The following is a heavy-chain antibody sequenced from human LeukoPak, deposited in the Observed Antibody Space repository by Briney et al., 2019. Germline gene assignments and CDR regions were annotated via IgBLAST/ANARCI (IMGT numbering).Heavy chain of an antibody. D-gene: IGHD4-17*01. CDR3: GSYYGDYGSGMDV. J-gene: IGHJ6*02. Sequence: SVKVSCTASAGTFSSYAISWVRQAPGQGLEWMGGIIPIFCTANYAQKFQGRVTITADKSTSTAYMELSSLRSEDTAVYYCGSYYGDYGSGMDVWGQGTTVTVSS. V-gene: IGHV1-69*06. CDR2: IIPIFCTA. CDR1: AGTFSSYA.